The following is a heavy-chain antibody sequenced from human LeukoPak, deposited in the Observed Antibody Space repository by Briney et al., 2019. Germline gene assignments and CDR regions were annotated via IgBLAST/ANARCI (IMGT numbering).Heavy chain of an antibody. J-gene: IGHJ3*02. CDR1: GGSISSYY. CDR2: IYYSGST. Sequence: SETLSLTCTVSGGSISSYYWSWIRQPPGKGLEWIGYIYYSGSTNYNPSLKSRVTISVDTSKNQFSLKPSSVTAADTAVYYCARGKAADAFDIWGQGTMVTVSS. D-gene: IGHD6-25*01. V-gene: IGHV4-59*01. CDR3: ARGKAADAFDI.